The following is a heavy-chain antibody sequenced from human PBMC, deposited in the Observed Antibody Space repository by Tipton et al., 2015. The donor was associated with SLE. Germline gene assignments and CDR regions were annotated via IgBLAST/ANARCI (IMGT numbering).Heavy chain of an antibody. CDR2: IYYSGTT. J-gene: IGHJ4*02. Sequence: GLVKPSDTLSLTCTVSGASISSSSYYWVWIRQTPGKGLEWIGSIYYSGTTYYNPSLKSRLTISVDTSKSQFSLKLTSLTASDTAVYYCAGLGSYMAAVFWGQGTLVTVSS. CDR3: AGLGSYMAAVF. D-gene: IGHD6-13*01. CDR1: GASISSSSYY. V-gene: IGHV4-39*01.